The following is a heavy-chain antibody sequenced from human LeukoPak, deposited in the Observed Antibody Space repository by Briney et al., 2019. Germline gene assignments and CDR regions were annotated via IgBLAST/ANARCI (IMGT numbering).Heavy chain of an antibody. J-gene: IGHJ4*02. CDR1: GGTFSSYA. CDR3: ASERVAYYYGSGSSSNFDY. D-gene: IGHD3-10*01. Sequence: GASVKVSCKASGGTFSSYAISWVRQAPGQGLEWMGGIIPIFGTANYAQKFQGRVTITADESTSTAYMELSSLRSEDTAVYYCASERVAYYYGSGSSSNFDYWGQGTLVTVSS. V-gene: IGHV1-69*13. CDR2: IIPIFGTA.